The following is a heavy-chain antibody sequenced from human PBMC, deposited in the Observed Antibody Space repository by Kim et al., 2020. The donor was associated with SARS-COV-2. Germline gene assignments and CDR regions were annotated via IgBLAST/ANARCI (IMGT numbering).Heavy chain of an antibody. CDR2: IDPETGDT. V-gene: IGHV1-2*02. D-gene: IGHD3-10*01. CDR1: GYPFTNFY. CDR3: ATPFMVGDDNDY. J-gene: IGHJ4*02. Sequence: ASVKVSCRASGYPFTNFYLHWVRQAPGQGLEWMGWIDPETGDTEYAQNFHGRVTMTRDTSTNIAYLEVSSLRSDDTAVYYCATPFMVGDDNDYWGQGSLVTVSS.